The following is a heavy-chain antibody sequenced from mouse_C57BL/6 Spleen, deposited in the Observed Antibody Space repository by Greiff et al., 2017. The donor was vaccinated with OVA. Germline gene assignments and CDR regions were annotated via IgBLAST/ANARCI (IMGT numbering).Heavy chain of an antibody. CDR1: GYAFTNYL. J-gene: IGHJ1*03. D-gene: IGHD2-3*01. CDR2: INPGSGGT. V-gene: IGHV1-54*01. CDR3: ARFGYYGWYFDV. Sequence: QVQLQQSGAELVRPGTSVKVSCKASGYAFTNYLIEWVKQRPGKGLEWIGVINPGSGGTNYHEKFKGKATLTADKSYSTAYMQLSRLTSEDSAVYFCARFGYYGWYFDVWGTGTTVTVSS.